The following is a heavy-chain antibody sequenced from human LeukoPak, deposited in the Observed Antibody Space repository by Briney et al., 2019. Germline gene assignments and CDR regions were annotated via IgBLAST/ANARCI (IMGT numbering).Heavy chain of an antibody. D-gene: IGHD6-19*01. J-gene: IGHJ4*02. Sequence: PGGSLRLSCAASGFTFIDYDMHWVRQVIGKGLEWVSAIGIRGDTHYSGSVKGRFTISRENAESPLYLQMNSLRAEDTAVYYCARGGLQVSGIDEFDYWGQGTLVTVSS. CDR2: IGIRGDT. CDR1: GFTFIDYD. CDR3: ARGGLQVSGIDEFDY. V-gene: IGHV3-13*01.